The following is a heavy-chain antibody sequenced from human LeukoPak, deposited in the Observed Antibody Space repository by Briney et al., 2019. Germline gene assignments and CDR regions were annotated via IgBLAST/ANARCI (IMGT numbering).Heavy chain of an antibody. J-gene: IGHJ3*02. D-gene: IGHD2-2*01. V-gene: IGHV4-59*01. CDR2: IYYSGST. CDR1: GGSISSYY. CDR3: ARDGGVVVPTAPAVFDI. Sequence: SETLSLTCTVSGGSISSYYWSWIRQPPGKGLEWIGYIYYSGSTNYNPSLKSRVTISVDTSKNQFSLKLCSVTAADTTVYYCARDGGVVVPTAPAVFDIWGQGTMVTVSS.